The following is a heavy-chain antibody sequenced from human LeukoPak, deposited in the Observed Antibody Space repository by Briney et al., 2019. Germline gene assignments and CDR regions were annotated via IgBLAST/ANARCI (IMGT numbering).Heavy chain of an antibody. CDR1: GFTFSSYA. V-gene: IGHV3-23*01. Sequence: GGSLRLSCAASGFTFSSYAMSWVRQAPGKGLEWVSAISGSGGSTYYADSVKGRFTISRDDSKNTAYLQMNSLKTEDTAVYYCSRHTDPYYYYGMDVWGQGTTVTVSS. D-gene: IGHD2-2*01. J-gene: IGHJ6*02. CDR3: SRHTDPYYYYGMDV. CDR2: ISGSGGST.